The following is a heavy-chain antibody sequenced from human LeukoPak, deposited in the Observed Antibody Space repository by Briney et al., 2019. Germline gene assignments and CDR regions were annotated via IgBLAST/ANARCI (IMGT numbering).Heavy chain of an antibody. D-gene: IGHD4-17*01. J-gene: IGHJ4*02. CDR2: ISSNGGST. Sequence: GGSLRLSCAASGFTFSRYAMHWVRQAPGKGLEYVSAISSNGGSTYYANSVKGRFTISRDNSKNTLYLQMGSLRAEDMAVYYCARRGIYYGDAMDYWGPGTLVTVSS. CDR3: ARRGIYYGDAMDY. CDR1: GFTFSRYA. V-gene: IGHV3-64*01.